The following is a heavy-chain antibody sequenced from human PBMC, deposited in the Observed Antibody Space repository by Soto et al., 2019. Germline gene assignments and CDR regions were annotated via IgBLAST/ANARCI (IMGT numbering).Heavy chain of an antibody. D-gene: IGHD2-15*01. J-gene: IGHJ4*02. CDR1: GGSISSYY. Sequence: SETLSLTCTVSGGSISSYYWSWIRQPPGKGLEWIGYIYYSGSTNYNPSLKSRVTISVDTSKNQFSLKLSSVTAADTAVYYCARALSPGGHCSGGSCYGPFGYWGQGTLVTVSS. CDR2: IYYSGST. V-gene: IGHV4-59*01. CDR3: ARALSPGGHCSGGSCYGPFGY.